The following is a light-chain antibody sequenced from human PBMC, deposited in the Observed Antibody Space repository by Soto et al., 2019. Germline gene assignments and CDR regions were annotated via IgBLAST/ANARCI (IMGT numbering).Light chain of an antibody. Sequence: EIVLTQSPTTLSLSPGERATLSCRASPSVSSYFAWYQQKPGQAPRLPLYDASTRAADIPARFSGSGSGTDFSLTISSLEPEDFAVYYCKQRSDWPLTFGGGTKVEIK. CDR2: DAS. J-gene: IGKJ4*01. CDR3: KQRSDWPLT. CDR1: PSVSSY. V-gene: IGKV3-11*01.